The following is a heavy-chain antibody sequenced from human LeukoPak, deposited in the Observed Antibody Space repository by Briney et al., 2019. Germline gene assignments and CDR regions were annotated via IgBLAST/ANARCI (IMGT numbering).Heavy chain of an antibody. J-gene: IGHJ5*02. Sequence: ARSLRLSCAASGFTFSSYAMHWVRQAPGKGLEWVAVISYDGSNKYYADSVKGRFTISRDNSKNTLYLQMNSLRAEDTAVYYCARRGIVVVVAEERNWFDHWGQGTLVTVSS. CDR3: ARRGIVVVVAEERNWFDH. CDR1: GFTFSSYA. V-gene: IGHV3-30-3*01. CDR2: ISYDGSNK. D-gene: IGHD2-15*01.